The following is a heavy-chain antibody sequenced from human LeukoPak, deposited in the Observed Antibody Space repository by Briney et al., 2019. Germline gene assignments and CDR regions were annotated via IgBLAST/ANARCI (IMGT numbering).Heavy chain of an antibody. Sequence: ASVKVSCKASGYTFTSYDINWVRQATGQGLEWMGWMNPNSGNTGYAQKFQGRVTMTRNTSISTAYMELSSLKASDTAMYYCARRLDYGDTNWFDPWGQGTLVTVSS. CDR1: GYTFTSYD. CDR2: MNPNSGNT. J-gene: IGHJ5*02. V-gene: IGHV1-8*01. CDR3: ARRLDYGDTNWFDP. D-gene: IGHD4-17*01.